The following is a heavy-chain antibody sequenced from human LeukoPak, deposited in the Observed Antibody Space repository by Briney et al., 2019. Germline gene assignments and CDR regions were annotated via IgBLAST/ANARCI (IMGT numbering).Heavy chain of an antibody. J-gene: IGHJ4*02. Sequence: ASVKVSCKASGYTFTSYGISWVRQAPGQGLEWMGWISAYNGNTNYAQKLQGRVTMTTDTSTSTAYMELRSLRAEDTAVYYCARDLVPAAQDPYYFDYWGQGTLVTVSS. D-gene: IGHD2-2*01. CDR3: ARDLVPAAQDPYYFDY. CDR2: ISAYNGNT. V-gene: IGHV1-18*01. CDR1: GYTFTSYG.